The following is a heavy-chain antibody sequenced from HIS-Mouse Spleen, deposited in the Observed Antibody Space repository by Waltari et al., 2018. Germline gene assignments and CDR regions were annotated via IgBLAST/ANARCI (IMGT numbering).Heavy chain of an antibody. CDR1: GGSFSASY. Sequence: QVQLQQWGAGVLKPSETLSLNCAVYGGSFSASYWIRIRHPPGKGLEWIGEINHSGSTKYNPSLESRVNISVDTSKNQFSLKLSSVTAADTAVYYCARGRSPATVTIGYYFDYWGQGTLVTVSS. CDR2: INHSGST. V-gene: IGHV4-34*01. CDR3: ARGRSPATVTIGYYFDY. J-gene: IGHJ4*02. D-gene: IGHD4-17*01.